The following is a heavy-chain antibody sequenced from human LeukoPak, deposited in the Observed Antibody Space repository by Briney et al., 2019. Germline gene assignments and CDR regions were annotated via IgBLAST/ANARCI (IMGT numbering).Heavy chain of an antibody. D-gene: IGHD5-18*01. CDR1: GYSFTSYW. CDR2: IYPGDSDT. V-gene: IGHV5-51*01. CDR3: ARSRVDVDTASDY. J-gene: IGHJ4*02. Sequence: GESLKISCQGSGYSFTSYWIAWVRQLPGKGLEWMGIIYPGDSDTRYSPSFQGQVTISADKSISTAYLQWSSLKASDTAMYYCARSRVDVDTASDYWGQGTLVTVSS.